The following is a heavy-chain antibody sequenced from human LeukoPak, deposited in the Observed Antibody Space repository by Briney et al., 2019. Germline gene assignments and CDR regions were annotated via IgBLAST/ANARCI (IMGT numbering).Heavy chain of an antibody. CDR1: GGSFNSYY. CDR3: ASGLAAAGTSYFDY. CDR2: IYYSGST. V-gene: IGHV4-59*01. J-gene: IGHJ4*02. Sequence: SETLSLTCTVSGGSFNSYYWSWLRQPPGKGLEWIGYIYYSGSTNYSPSLKGRVTISVDTSKNQFSLKLSSVTAADTAVYYCASGLAAAGTSYFDYWGQGTLVTVSS. D-gene: IGHD6-13*01.